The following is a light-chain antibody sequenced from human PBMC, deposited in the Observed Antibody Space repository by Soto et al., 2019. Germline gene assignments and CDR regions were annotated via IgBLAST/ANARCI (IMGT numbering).Light chain of an antibody. J-gene: IGKJ2*01. CDR1: QSISSW. Sequence: DIQMTQSPSTLSASVGDRVTITCLASQSISSWLAWYQQKPGKAPKLLIYKESSLESGVPSRFSGSGSGTEFTLTISSLQPDDFASYYCQQYNILITFGQGTKLEIK. CDR3: QQYNILIT. V-gene: IGKV1-5*03. CDR2: KES.